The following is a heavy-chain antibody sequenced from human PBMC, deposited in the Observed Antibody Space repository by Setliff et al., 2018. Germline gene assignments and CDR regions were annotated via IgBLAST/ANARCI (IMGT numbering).Heavy chain of an antibody. J-gene: IGHJ4*02. D-gene: IGHD6-13*01. CDR1: GFTFTDYG. CDR2: INNYNFNT. V-gene: IGHV1-18*01. Sequence: ASVKVSCKSSGFTFTDYGITWVRQVPGQGLEWMGWINNYNFNTQYAQKFQGRVTMSRDTSTNTAYMELNSLTSNDTAVYYCARAGLAAAGRKGVFDHWGQGTLVTVSS. CDR3: ARAGLAAAGRKGVFDH.